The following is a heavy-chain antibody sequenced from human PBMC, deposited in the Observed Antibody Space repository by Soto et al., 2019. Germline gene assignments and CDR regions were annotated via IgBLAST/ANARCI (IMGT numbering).Heavy chain of an antibody. CDR1: GFTFSSYA. CDR2: ISGSGGST. V-gene: IGHV3-23*01. D-gene: IGHD6-13*01. CDR3: AKALGSSSWSPFEY. J-gene: IGHJ4*02. Sequence: GGSLRLSCAASGFTFSSYAMSWVRQAPGKGLEWVSAISGSGGSTYYADSVKGRFTISRYNSKNTLYLQMNSLRAEDTAVYYCAKALGSSSWSPFEYWGQGTLVTVSS.